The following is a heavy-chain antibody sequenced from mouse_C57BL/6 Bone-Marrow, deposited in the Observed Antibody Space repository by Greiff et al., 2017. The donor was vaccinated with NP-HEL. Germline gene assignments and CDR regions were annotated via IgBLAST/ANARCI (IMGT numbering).Heavy chain of an antibody. J-gene: IGHJ1*03. Sequence: QVQLQQSGPELVKPGASVKISCKASGYAFSSSWMNWVKQRPGKGLEWIGRIYPGDGDTNYNGKFTGKATLTADKSSSTAYMQLSSLTSEDSAVYFCAREGNSNYVGWYFDVWGTGTTVTVSS. V-gene: IGHV1-82*01. CDR1: GYAFSSSW. CDR3: AREGNSNYVGWYFDV. D-gene: IGHD2-5*01. CDR2: IYPGDGDT.